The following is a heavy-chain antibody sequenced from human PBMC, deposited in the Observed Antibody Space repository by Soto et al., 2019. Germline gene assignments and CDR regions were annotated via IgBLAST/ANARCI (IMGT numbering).Heavy chain of an antibody. CDR2: INAGNGNT. Sequence: GASVKASCKASGYTFTNYAIHWVRQAPGQRLEWMGWINAGNGNTKYSQKFQGRVTITADESTSTAYMELSSLRSEDTAVYYCARGYGDYYYYGMDVWGQGTTVTVSS. V-gene: IGHV1-3*01. CDR1: GYTFTNYA. CDR3: ARGYGDYYYYGMDV. D-gene: IGHD4-17*01. J-gene: IGHJ6*02.